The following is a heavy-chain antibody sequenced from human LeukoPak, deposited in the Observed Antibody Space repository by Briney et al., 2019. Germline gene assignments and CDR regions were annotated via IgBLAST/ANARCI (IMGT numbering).Heavy chain of an antibody. V-gene: IGHV3-48*03. D-gene: IGHD4-23*01. J-gene: IGHJ4*02. CDR2: ISTSGSTI. CDR1: GFTFSRYE. Sequence: PGGSLRLSCAASGFTFSRYEMHWVRQAPGKGLEWVSYISTSGSTIYYADPVKGRFTISRDNAKNSLYLQMNSLRAEDTAVYYCARDYGGSSPFDYWGQGTLVTVSS. CDR3: ARDYGGSSPFDY.